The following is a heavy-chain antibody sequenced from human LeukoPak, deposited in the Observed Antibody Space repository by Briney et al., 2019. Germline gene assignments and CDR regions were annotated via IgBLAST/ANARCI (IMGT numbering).Heavy chain of an antibody. CDR1: GDSISSGIYY. Sequence: PSETLSLTCTVSGDSISSGIYYWGWIRQSPGKDLEWIGSIYYSGSTHYNPSLKSRVTISVDTSKKQFSLKLSSVTAADTAVYYCARKSRGWSFDYWGQGTLVTVSS. CDR3: ARKSRGWSFDY. D-gene: IGHD6-19*01. V-gene: IGHV4-39*01. CDR2: IYYSGST. J-gene: IGHJ4*01.